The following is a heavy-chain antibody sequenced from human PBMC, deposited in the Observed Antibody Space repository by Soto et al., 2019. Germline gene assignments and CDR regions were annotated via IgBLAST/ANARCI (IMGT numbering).Heavy chain of an antibody. CDR2: INHSGST. CDR3: ARGSRPRRRYCSGGSCYFPYYYYMDV. V-gene: IGHV4-34*01. J-gene: IGHJ6*03. D-gene: IGHD2-15*01. Sequence: ETLSLTCAVYGGSFSGYYWSWIRQPPGKGLEWIGEINHSGSTNYNPSLKSRVTISVDTSKNQFSLKLSSVTAADTAVYYCARGSRPRRRYCSGGSCYFPYYYYMDVWGKGTTVTVSS. CDR1: GGSFSGYY.